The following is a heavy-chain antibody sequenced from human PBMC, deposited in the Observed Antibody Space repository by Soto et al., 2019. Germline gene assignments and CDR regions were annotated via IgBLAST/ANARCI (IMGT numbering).Heavy chain of an antibody. J-gene: IGHJ3*02. Sequence: QLQLQESGSGLVKPSQTLSLTCAVSGGSISSGGYSWSWIRQPPGKGLEWIGYIYHSGSTYYNPSLRRRVTISRDRSKYQFSLKLSSATTADTAVYCCARTNEYDSSGYSNDACYIWGQGTMVTVSS. D-gene: IGHD3-22*01. CDR1: GGSISSGGYS. CDR3: ARTNEYDSSGYSNDACYI. CDR2: IYHSGST. V-gene: IGHV4-30-2*01.